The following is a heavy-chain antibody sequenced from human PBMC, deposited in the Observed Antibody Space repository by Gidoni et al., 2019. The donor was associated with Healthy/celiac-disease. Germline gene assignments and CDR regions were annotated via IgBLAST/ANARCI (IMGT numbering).Heavy chain of an antibody. V-gene: IGHV1-69*10. J-gene: IGHJ4*02. CDR1: GGTFSSYA. D-gene: IGHD3-10*01. Sequence: QVQLVQSGAEVQKPGSSVKVSCKASGGTFSSYAISWVRQAPGQGLEWMGGIIPILGIANYAQKFQGRVTITADKSTSTAYMELSSLRSEDTAVYYCARDRYYYGSGSYYAEFDYWGQGTLVTVSS. CDR2: IIPILGIA. CDR3: ARDRYYYGSGSYYAEFDY.